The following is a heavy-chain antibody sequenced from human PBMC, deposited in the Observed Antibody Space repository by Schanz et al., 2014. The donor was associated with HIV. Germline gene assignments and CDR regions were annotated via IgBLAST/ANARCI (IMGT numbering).Heavy chain of an antibody. D-gene: IGHD3-3*01. CDR1: VYTFSSYG. V-gene: IGHV1-18*01. Sequence: QGHLVQSGAEVKKPGASVKVSCKASVYTFSSYGISWVRQAPGQGLEWMGWISAYNGDTHYNLKFQGRLTLTTDTSTSTAHMELRRLKYDDTAVYYCARGVVVVPAGTIFGVVGVYELWGQGTLVTVSP. CDR2: ISAYNGDT. CDR3: ARGVVVVPAGTIFGVVGVYEL. J-gene: IGHJ4*02.